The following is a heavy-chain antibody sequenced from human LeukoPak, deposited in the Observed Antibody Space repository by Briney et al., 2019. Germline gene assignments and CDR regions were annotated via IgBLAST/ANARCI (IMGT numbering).Heavy chain of an antibody. D-gene: IGHD3-22*01. J-gene: IGHJ4*02. CDR3: ARHNPRYYYDSSGYPDY. V-gene: IGHV4-39*01. CDR1: GGSISSSSYY. CDR2: IYYSGST. Sequence: SETLSLTCTVSGGSISSSSYYWGWIRQPPGKGLERIGSIYYSGSTYYNPSLKSRVTISVDTSKNQFSLKLSSVTAADTAVYYCARHNPRYYYDSSGYPDYWGQGTLVTVSS.